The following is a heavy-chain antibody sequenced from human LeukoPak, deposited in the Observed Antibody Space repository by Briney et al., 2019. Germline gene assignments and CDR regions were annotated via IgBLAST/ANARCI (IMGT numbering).Heavy chain of an antibody. CDR2: MDPTGSQK. Sequence: PGGSLRLSCADSQFTFNGSWMNWVRQAPGKGLEWVANMDPTGSQKRYVDSVWGRFTISKDNPGASLYLDMHSLSAEDTAIYYCAIWTSGNYWGQGTLVTVSS. D-gene: IGHD1-1*01. CDR3: AIWTSGNY. V-gene: IGHV3-7*01. CDR1: QFTFNGSW. J-gene: IGHJ4*02.